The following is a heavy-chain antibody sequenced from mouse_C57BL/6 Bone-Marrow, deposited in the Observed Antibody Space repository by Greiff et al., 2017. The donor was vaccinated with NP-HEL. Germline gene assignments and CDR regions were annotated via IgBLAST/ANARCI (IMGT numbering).Heavy chain of an antibody. V-gene: IGHV2-2*01. J-gene: IGHJ1*03. CDR1: GFSLTSYG. D-gene: IGHD1-1*01. Sequence: QVQLQESGPGLVQPSASLSISCTASGFSLTSYGVHWVRQSPGRGLEWLGVIWRGGSTAYNAAFISRLSISKDKSTSQVFIKISSLQADDTAVYYCAIYGSRYWYLDDWGKGTSVTVSS. CDR2: IWRGGST. CDR3: AIYGSRYWYLDD.